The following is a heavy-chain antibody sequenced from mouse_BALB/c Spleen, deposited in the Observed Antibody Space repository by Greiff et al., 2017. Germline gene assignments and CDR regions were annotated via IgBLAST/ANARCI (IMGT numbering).Heavy chain of an antibody. CDR3: ARRGLIYYYGSSYEDYAMDY. CDR1: GFTFSIYD. V-gene: IGHV5-12-1*01. J-gene: IGHJ4*01. CDR2: ISSGGGST. Sequence: EVQLVESGGGLVQPGGSRKLSCAASGFTFSIYDMSWVRQTPEKRLEWVAYISSGGGSTYYPDTVPGRFTISRDNAKNTLYLQMSSLKSEDTAMYYCARRGLIYYYGSSYEDYAMDYWGQGTSVTVSS. D-gene: IGHD1-1*01.